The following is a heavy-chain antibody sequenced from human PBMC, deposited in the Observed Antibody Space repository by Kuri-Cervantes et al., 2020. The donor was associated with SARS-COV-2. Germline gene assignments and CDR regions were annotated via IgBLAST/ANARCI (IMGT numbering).Heavy chain of an antibody. CDR1: GGSFSGYY. J-gene: IGHJ6*03. V-gene: IGHV4-4*07. CDR2: IYTSGST. CDR3: ARDSPDQRASNYLGYLVYYNYMDV. D-gene: IGHD4-11*01. Sequence: SQTLSLTCAAYGGSFSGYYWSWIRQPAGKGLEWIGRIYTSGSTNYNPSLKSRVTISVDTSKNQFSLKLSSVTAADTAVYYCARDSPDQRASNYLGYLVYYNYMDVWAKGTSVTVSS.